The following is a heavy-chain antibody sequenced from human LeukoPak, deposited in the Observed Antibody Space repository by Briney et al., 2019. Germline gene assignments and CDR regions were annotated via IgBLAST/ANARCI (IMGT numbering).Heavy chain of an antibody. J-gene: IGHJ6*02. CDR2: INPNSGGT. Sequence: GASVKVSCKASGYTFTGYYMHWVRQAPGQGLEWMGWINPNSGGTNYAQKLQGRVTMTRDTSISTAYMELSRLRSDDTAVYYCARTGIAARLYYYYYGMDVWGQGTTVTVSS. V-gene: IGHV1-2*02. CDR1: GYTFTGYY. CDR3: ARTGIAARLYYYYYGMDV. D-gene: IGHD6-6*01.